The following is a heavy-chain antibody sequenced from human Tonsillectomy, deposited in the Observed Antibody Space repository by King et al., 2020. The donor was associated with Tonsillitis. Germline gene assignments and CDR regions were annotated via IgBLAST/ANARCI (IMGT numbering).Heavy chain of an antibody. J-gene: IGHJ3*02. Sequence: QLVQSGGGVVQPGMSLRLSCAASGFTFSSYGMHWVRQAPGKGLEGVAVIWYDGSNKYYADSVKGRFTISRDNSKNTLYLQMNSLRAEDTAVYYCASPGGTFDIWGQGTMVTVSS. CDR3: ASPGGTFDI. CDR2: IWYDGSNK. CDR1: GFTFSSYG. D-gene: IGHD1-1*01. V-gene: IGHV3-33*01.